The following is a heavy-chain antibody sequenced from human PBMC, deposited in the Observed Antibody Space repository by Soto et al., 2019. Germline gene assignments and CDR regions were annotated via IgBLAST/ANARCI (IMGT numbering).Heavy chain of an antibody. CDR2: TSYDGSDK. V-gene: IGHV3-30*19. Sequence: QVQLVESGGGVVQPGTSLRVSCVGSGFTFRSYVMHWVRQAQGKGLEWVALTSYDGSDKYYDDSVRGRFTIARDNSRNTVYLLMNRRSLEDTVLYYCARWVTTGGLDVWGQGTLVSVSS. D-gene: IGHD2-21*02. CDR3: ARWVTTGGLDV. J-gene: IGHJ1*01. CDR1: GFTFRSYV.